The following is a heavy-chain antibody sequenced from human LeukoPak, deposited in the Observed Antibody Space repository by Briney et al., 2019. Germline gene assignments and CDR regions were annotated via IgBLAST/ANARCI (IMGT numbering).Heavy chain of an antibody. D-gene: IGHD3-10*01. Sequence: PGRSLRLSCAASGFTFSSYGMHWVRQAPGKGLEWVAVIWYDGSNRYYADSVKGRFTISRDNSKNTLYLKMNSLRAEDTAVYYCARAEGSGSYSPYFDYWGQGTLVTVSS. V-gene: IGHV3-33*01. CDR1: GFTFSSYG. J-gene: IGHJ4*02. CDR3: ARAEGSGSYSPYFDY. CDR2: IWYDGSNR.